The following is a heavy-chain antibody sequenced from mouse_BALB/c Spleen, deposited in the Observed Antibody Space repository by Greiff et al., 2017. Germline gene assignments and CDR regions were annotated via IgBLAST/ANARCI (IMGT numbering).Heavy chain of an antibody. Sequence: EVQLVESGGGLVQPGGSRKLSCAASGFTFSSFGMHWVRQAPEKGLEWVAYISSGSSTIYYADTVKGRFTISRDNPKNTLFLQMTSLRSEDTAMYYCARGEAYYRYDDWYFDVRGAETTVTVSS. CDR3: ARGEAYYRYDDWYFDV. CDR2: ISSGSSTI. D-gene: IGHD2-14*01. V-gene: IGHV5-17*02. J-gene: IGHJ1*01. CDR1: GFTFSSFG.